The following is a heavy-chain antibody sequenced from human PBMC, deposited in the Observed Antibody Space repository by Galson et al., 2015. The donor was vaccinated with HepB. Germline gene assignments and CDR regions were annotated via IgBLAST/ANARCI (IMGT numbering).Heavy chain of an antibody. CDR2: ISYDGSNK. Sequence: SLRLSCAASGFTFSSYAMHWVRQAPGKGLGWVAVISYDGSNKYYADSVKGRFTISRDNSKNTLYLQMNSLRAEDTAVYYCARGQRYSSSWYDYWGQGTLVTVSS. D-gene: IGHD6-13*01. CDR1: GFTFSSYA. J-gene: IGHJ4*02. CDR3: ARGQRYSSSWYDY. V-gene: IGHV3-30*04.